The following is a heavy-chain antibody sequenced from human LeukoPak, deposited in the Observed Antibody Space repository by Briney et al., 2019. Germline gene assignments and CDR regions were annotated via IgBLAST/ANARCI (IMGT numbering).Heavy chain of an antibody. CDR3: AREDRYSSGWYYFDY. V-gene: IGHV3-23*01. CDR2: ISGSGTNT. D-gene: IGHD6-19*01. Sequence: PGGSLRLSCVASGFTFRSHGMSWVRQAPGKGLEWVSGISGSGTNTYYADSVKGRFTISRDNSKNTLYLQMNSLRAEDTAVYYCAREDRYSSGWYYFDYWGQGTLVTVSS. CDR1: GFTFRSHG. J-gene: IGHJ4*02.